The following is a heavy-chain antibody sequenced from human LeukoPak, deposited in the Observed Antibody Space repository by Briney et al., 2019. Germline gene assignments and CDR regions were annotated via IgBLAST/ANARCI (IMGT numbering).Heavy chain of an antibody. CDR1: GGSISSGGYS. Sequence: SQTLTLTCAVSGGSISSGGYSWSWIRQPPGKGLEWIGYIYYSGSTNFNPSLKSRVTMSVDTSKNQFSLNLNSVTAADTAVYHCARGPSGTYQYGMDVWGQGTTVTVSS. CDR2: IYYSGST. V-gene: IGHV4-30-2*01. D-gene: IGHD1-26*01. J-gene: IGHJ6*02. CDR3: ARGPSGTYQYGMDV.